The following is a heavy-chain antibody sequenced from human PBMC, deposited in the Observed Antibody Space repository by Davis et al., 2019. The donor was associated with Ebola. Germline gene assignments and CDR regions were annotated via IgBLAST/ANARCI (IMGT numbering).Heavy chain of an antibody. D-gene: IGHD3-22*01. CDR3: ASEPWANYYDSSGYYGPAY. CDR1: GFTFSSYS. Sequence: GESLKISCAASGFTFSSYSMNWVRQAPGKGLEWVSSISSSSSYIYYADSVKGRFTISRDNAKNSLYLQMNSLRAEDTDVYYCASEPWANYYDSSGYYGPAYWGQGTLVTVSS. CDR2: ISSSSSYI. V-gene: IGHV3-21*01. J-gene: IGHJ4*02.